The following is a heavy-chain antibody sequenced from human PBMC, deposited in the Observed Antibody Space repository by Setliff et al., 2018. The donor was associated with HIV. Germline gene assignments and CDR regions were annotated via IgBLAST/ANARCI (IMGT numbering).Heavy chain of an antibody. D-gene: IGHD6-25*01. CDR1: GGSISSGSYF. V-gene: IGHV4-61*02. J-gene: IGHJ4*02. CDR3: ARYSPRGYTLTGPY. Sequence: TLSLTCTVSGGSISSGSYFWTWIRQPAGKGLEWIGRIYTSGSTNYNPSLKSRVTISIDTSNNQFSLYLNSVTAADTAVYYCARYSPRGYTLTGPYWGQGTLVTVSS. CDR2: IYTSGST.